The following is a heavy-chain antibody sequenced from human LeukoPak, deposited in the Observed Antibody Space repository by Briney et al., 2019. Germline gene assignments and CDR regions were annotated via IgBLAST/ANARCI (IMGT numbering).Heavy chain of an antibody. Sequence: PGGSLRLSCAASGFTFSSYAMSWVRQAPGKGLEWVSAISGSGGSTYYADSVKGRFTISRDNSKNTLYLQMNSLRAEDTAVYYCARDLQWLVPRGVDYWGQGTLVTVSS. V-gene: IGHV3-23*01. CDR2: ISGSGGST. D-gene: IGHD6-19*01. CDR1: GFTFSSYA. CDR3: ARDLQWLVPRGVDY. J-gene: IGHJ4*02.